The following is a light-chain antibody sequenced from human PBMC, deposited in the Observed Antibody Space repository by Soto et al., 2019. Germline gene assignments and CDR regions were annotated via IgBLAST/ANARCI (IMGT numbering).Light chain of an antibody. J-gene: IGKJ1*01. CDR2: AAS. CDR3: QQSYNSPQT. V-gene: IGKV1-12*01. CDR1: QDIGRR. Sequence: DIQITQSPSSVSASIGEGVTITCRASQDIGRRLAWFQQKPGKAPKYLIQAASSLQGGVPSTFSGSGSGTDFTLTISSLQPEDFATYSCQQSYNSPQTFGQGTKVDIK.